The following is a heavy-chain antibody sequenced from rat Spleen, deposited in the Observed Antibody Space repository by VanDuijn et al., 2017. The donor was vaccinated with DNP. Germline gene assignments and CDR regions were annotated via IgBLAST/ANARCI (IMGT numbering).Heavy chain of an antibody. D-gene: IGHD1-2*01. V-gene: IGHV5-25*01. Sequence: EVQLVESGGGLVQPGRSLKLSCAASGFTFSNYYLAWVRQAPTKGLEWVASISTGGGNIYYRDSVKGRFTMSSDDARSTLYLQMESLKSEDTATYYCARSDSYGFPYWGQGTLVTVSS. CDR1: GFTFSNYY. J-gene: IGHJ3*01. CDR2: ISTGGGNI. CDR3: ARSDSYGFPY.